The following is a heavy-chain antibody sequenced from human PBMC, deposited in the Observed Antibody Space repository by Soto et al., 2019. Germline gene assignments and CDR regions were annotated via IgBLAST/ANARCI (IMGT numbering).Heavy chain of an antibody. J-gene: IGHJ4*02. Sequence: QVQLVQSGAEEKKPGASVKVSCKASGYTFTSYAMHWLRKAPGQRLEWMGWITAGNGNTKYSQKFQDRVTITRDTSASTAYMELSSLRSEDTAGYYCARGIAPYYFDYWGQGTLVTVSS. D-gene: IGHD6-13*01. V-gene: IGHV1-3*05. CDR2: ITAGNGNT. CDR1: GYTFTSYA. CDR3: ARGIAPYYFDY.